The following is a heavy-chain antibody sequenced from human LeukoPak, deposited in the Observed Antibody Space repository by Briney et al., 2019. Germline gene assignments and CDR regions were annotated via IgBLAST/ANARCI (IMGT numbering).Heavy chain of an antibody. J-gene: IGHJ4*02. CDR3: ARDLQDYDILTGPPDDY. Sequence: GGSLRLSCAASGFTFNSYWMSWVRQAPGKGLEWVANIKQDGSEKYYVDSVKGRFTISRDNAKNSLYLQMNSLRAEDTAVDYCARDLQDYDILTGPPDDYWGQGTLVTVSS. D-gene: IGHD3-9*01. CDR1: GFTFNSYW. V-gene: IGHV3-7*01. CDR2: IKQDGSEK.